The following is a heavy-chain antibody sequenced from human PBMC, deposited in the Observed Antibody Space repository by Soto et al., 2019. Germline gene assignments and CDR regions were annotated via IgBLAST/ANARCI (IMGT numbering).Heavy chain of an antibody. V-gene: IGHV3-72*01. CDR3: ALTKEMYGGNSVDY. Sequence: EVQLVESGGGLVQPGGSLRLSCAASGFSFSDHYADWVRQAPGKGLEWVGRSRNKANSYTTECAASVKGRFIISRDESKSSLYLQMNSLKTEDTAVYYCALTKEMYGGNSVDYWGQGTLVTVSS. CDR1: GFSFSDHY. D-gene: IGHD2-21*02. CDR2: SRNKANSYTT. J-gene: IGHJ4*02.